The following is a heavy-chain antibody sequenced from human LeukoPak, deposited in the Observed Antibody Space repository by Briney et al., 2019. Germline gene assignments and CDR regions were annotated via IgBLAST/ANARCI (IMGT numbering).Heavy chain of an antibody. V-gene: IGHV1-69*13. D-gene: IGHD5-18*01. J-gene: IGHJ4*02. CDR2: IIPIFGTA. Sequence: GASVKVSCKASGGIFISYAISWVRQAPGQGLEWMGGIIPIFGTANYAQKFQGRVTITADESTSTAYMELSSLRSEDTAVYYCAREVDTAMVTDYWGQGTLVTVSS. CDR3: AREVDTAMVTDY. CDR1: GGIFISYA.